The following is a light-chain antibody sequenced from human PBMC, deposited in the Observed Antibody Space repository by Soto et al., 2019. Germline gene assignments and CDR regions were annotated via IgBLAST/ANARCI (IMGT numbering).Light chain of an antibody. V-gene: IGLV2-23*01. Sequence: QSVLTQPASVSGSPGQSITISCTGTSSDVGSYNLVSWYQQHPGKAPKLMIYEGSKRPSGVSNRFSGSKSGNTASPTISGLQAEDEADYYCCSYAGTVAYVFGTGTKVTVL. CDR1: SSDVGSYNL. J-gene: IGLJ1*01. CDR3: CSYAGTVAYV. CDR2: EGS.